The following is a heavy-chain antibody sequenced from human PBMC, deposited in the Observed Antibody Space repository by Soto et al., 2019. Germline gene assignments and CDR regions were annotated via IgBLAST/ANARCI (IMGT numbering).Heavy chain of an antibody. J-gene: IGHJ4*02. CDR1: GYTXTSYD. D-gene: IGHD3-22*01. CDR3: ARGDDSSGY. V-gene: IGHV1-8*01. CDR2: MNPNSCNT. Sequence: SXKVSFKASGYTXTSYDIDLVRQATGQGLEWMGWMNPNSCNTGYAQKFQGIVTMTRNTSISTAYMEMSSLRYEDTAVYYCARGDDSSGYWGQGTLGTVS.